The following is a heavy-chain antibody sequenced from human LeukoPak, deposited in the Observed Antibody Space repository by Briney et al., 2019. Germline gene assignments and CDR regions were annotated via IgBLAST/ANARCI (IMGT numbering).Heavy chain of an antibody. D-gene: IGHD3-9*01. Sequence: PSETLSLTCTVSGGSISSYYWSWNRQPPGKGLEWIGYIYYSGSTNYNPSLKSRVTISVDTSKNQFSLKLSSVTAADTAVYYCASHYYDILTGYYFDAFDIWGQGTMVTVSS. CDR1: GGSISSYY. J-gene: IGHJ3*02. CDR2: IYYSGST. CDR3: ASHYYDILTGYYFDAFDI. V-gene: IGHV4-59*01.